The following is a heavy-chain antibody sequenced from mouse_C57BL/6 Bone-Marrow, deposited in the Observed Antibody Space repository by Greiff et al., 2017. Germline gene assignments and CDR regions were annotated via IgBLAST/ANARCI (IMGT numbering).Heavy chain of an antibody. CDR2: ISNKANGYTP. D-gene: IGHD2-1*01. V-gene: IGHV7-3*01. CDR1: GFTFTDYS. Sequence: EVKLVASGGGLVQPGGSLRLSCAASGFTFTDYSMRWVRPPPVQSLACLGFISNKANGYTPEYSASVQCRFTISRDNSQIILYLQMNALRAEDSATYYCARYFDGNFAGFAYWGQGTLVTVSA. CDR3: ARYFDGNFAGFAY. J-gene: IGHJ3*01.